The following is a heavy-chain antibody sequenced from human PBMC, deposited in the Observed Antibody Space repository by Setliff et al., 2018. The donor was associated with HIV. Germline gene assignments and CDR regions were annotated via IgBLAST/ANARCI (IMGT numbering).Heavy chain of an antibody. CDR1: GRSLSGYY. Sequence: LSLTCAVYGRSLSGYYWSWIRQPPGKGLEWIGEINLSGSTNYNPSLKSRVTISVDTSKNQFSLKLSSVTAADTAVYYCARGVNPTYYDFWSGNYMRKYYYYYMDVWGKGTTVTVSS. D-gene: IGHD3-3*01. CDR3: ARGVNPTYYDFWSGNYMRKYYYYYMDV. CDR2: INLSGST. J-gene: IGHJ6*03. V-gene: IGHV4-34*01.